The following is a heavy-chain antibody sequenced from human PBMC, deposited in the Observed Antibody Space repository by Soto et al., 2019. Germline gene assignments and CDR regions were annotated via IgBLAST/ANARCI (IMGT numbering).Heavy chain of an antibody. CDR2: IKSKTDGGTT. J-gene: IGHJ6*02. V-gene: IGHV3-15*01. Sequence: EVQLVESGGGLVKPGGSLRLSCAASGFTFSNAWMSWVRQAPGKGLEWVGRIKSKTDGGTTDYAAPVKGRFTISRDDSKNTLYLQMNSLKTEDTAVYYCTTDIMVRERGPGNYYYYGMDVWGQGTTVTVSS. D-gene: IGHD3-10*01. CDR1: GFTFSNAW. CDR3: TTDIMVRERGPGNYYYYGMDV.